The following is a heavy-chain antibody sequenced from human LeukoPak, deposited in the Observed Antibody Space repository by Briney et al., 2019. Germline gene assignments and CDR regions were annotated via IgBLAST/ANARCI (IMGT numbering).Heavy chain of an antibody. CDR2: INPNSGGT. Sequence: GASVKVSCKASGYTFTGYYMHWVRQAPGQGLEWMGWINPNSGGTNYAQKFQGRVTMTRDTSISTAYMELSRLRSDDTAVYYCARARVRIVVVPALDPWGQGTLVTVSS. J-gene: IGHJ5*02. CDR1: GYTFTGYY. V-gene: IGHV1-2*02. CDR3: ARARVRIVVVPALDP. D-gene: IGHD2-2*01.